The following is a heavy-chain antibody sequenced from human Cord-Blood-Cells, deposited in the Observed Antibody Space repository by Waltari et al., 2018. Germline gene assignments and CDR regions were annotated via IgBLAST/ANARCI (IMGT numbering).Heavy chain of an antibody. D-gene: IGHD1-26*01. CDR1: GYTLTELS. J-gene: IGHJ4*02. V-gene: IGHV1-24*01. CDR3: ATGQVGATGGFDY. CDR2: FETREGET. Sequence: QVQPVQSGAEVKKPGASVKVSCKISGYTLTELSMHWVRQAPGKGLEWVGGFETREGETIYAQEYQGRVTMTEDTTTDQAYMERSSVRSEDTAVHYCATGQVGATGGFDYWGQGTLVTVAS.